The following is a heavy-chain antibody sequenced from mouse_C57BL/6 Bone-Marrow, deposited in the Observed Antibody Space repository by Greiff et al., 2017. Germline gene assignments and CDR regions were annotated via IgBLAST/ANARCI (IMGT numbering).Heavy chain of an antibody. CDR3: ARGRLRPVFDY. J-gene: IGHJ2*01. V-gene: IGHV1-69*01. D-gene: IGHD2-4*01. Sequence: QVHVKQPGAELVMPGASVKLSCKASGYTFTSYWMHWVTQRPGQGLEWIGEIDPSDSYTNYNQKFKGKSTLTVDKSSSTAYIQLSSLTSEDSAVYYCARGRLRPVFDYWGQGTTLTVSS. CDR2: IDPSDSYT. CDR1: GYTFTSYW.